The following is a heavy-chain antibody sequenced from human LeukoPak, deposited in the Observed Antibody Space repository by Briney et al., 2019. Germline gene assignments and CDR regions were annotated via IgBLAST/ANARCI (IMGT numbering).Heavy chain of an antibody. CDR1: GGSVSSSRYY. V-gene: IGHV4-39*01. J-gene: IGHJ6*03. Sequence: SETLSLTCPVSGGSVSSSRYYWGWIRQPPGKGLEWVGSIYYTGSTYYKPSLKSRVTISVDASKNQISLKLSSVTAADTAVYYCARHVGTPYYYYYMDVWGKGTTVTVSS. CDR2: IYYTGST. CDR3: ARHVGTPYYYYYMDV. D-gene: IGHD1-1*01.